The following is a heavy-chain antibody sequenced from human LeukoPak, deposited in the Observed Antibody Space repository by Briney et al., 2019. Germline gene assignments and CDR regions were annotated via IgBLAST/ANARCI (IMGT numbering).Heavy chain of an antibody. J-gene: IGHJ4*02. Sequence: ASVKVSCNVSGYTLTELSMHWVRQAPGKGLEWMGGFDPEDGETIYAQKFQGRVTMTEDTSTDTAYMELSSLRSEDTAVYYCATASLDYYDSSSFDYWGQGTLVTVSS. CDR1: GYTLTELS. D-gene: IGHD3-22*01. CDR3: ATASLDYYDSSSFDY. CDR2: FDPEDGET. V-gene: IGHV1-24*01.